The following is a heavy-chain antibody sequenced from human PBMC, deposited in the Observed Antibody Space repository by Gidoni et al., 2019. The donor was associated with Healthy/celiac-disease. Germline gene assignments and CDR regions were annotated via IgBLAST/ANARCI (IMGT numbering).Heavy chain of an antibody. J-gene: IGHJ4*02. V-gene: IGHV3-23*01. Sequence: EVQLLESGGGLVQPGGSLRLSCAASGFTFSSYAMSWVRQAPGKGLEWVAAISGSGGSTYYADSVKGRFTISRDNSKNTLYLQMNSLRAEDTAVYYCASLVVPAADLDYWGQGTLVTVSS. CDR1: GFTFSSYA. CDR2: ISGSGGST. CDR3: ASLVVPAADLDY. D-gene: IGHD2-2*01.